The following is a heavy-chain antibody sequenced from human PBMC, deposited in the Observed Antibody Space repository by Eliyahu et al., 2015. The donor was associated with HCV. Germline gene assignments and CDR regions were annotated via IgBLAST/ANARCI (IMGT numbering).Heavy chain of an antibody. D-gene: IGHD6-19*01. J-gene: IGHJ5*02. CDR2: IHYSGST. Sequence: QVQLQESGPGLVKPSETLSLTCTVSGGSIXTYYWSWIRQPPGKGLEWIGYIHYSGSTHYNPSLKSRVTISLDTSKNQFSLKLTSVTAADTAVYFCASGGGGIAVAGTGGWFDPWGQGTLVTVSS. CDR3: ASGGGGIAVAGTGGWFDP. V-gene: IGHV4-59*01. CDR1: GGSIXTYY.